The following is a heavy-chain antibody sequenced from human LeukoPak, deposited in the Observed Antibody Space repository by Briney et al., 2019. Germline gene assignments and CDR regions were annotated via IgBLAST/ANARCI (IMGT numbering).Heavy chain of an antibody. V-gene: IGHV4-4*07. Sequence: SRTLSLTCTVSGGSISIYYWNWIRQPAGKRLEWIGRIYTSGSTNFNPSLKSRVTMSVDTSKNQFSLKLSSVTAADTAVYYCARGRYSYGKYDYWGQGTLVTVSS. CDR2: IYTSGST. CDR3: ARGRYSYGKYDY. D-gene: IGHD5-18*01. CDR1: GGSISIYY. J-gene: IGHJ4*02.